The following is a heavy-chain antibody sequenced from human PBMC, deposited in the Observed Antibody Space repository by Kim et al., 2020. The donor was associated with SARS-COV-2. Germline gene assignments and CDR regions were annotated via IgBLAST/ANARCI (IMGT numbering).Heavy chain of an antibody. CDR1: GGSISSYY. CDR2: IYYSGST. D-gene: IGHD6-19*01. J-gene: IGHJ4*02. CDR3: ASSSGWYSGGYYFDY. V-gene: IGHV4-59*01. Sequence: SETLSLTCTVSGGSISSYYWSWIRQPPGKGLEWIGYIYYSGSTNYNPSLKSRVTISVDTSKNQFSLKLSSVTAADTAVYYCASSSGWYSGGYYFDYWGQGTLVTVSS.